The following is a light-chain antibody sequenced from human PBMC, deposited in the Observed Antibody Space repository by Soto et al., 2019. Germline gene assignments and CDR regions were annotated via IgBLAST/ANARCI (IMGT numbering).Light chain of an antibody. CDR1: SSDIGGYKY. CDR2: GVT. V-gene: IGLV2-8*01. J-gene: IGLJ1*01. Sequence: QSALTQPPSASGSAGQSVTISCTGTSSDIGGYKYVSWYQQHPGKAPKLMIYGVTKRPSGVPDRFSGSKSGNTASLTVSGLQAEDEADYHCSSYAGINNSLVFGTGTKLTVL. CDR3: SSYAGINNSLV.